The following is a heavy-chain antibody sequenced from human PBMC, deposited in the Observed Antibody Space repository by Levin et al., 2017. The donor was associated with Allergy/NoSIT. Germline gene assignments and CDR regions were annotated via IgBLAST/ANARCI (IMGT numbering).Heavy chain of an antibody. CDR1: GFTFSSYG. D-gene: IGHD1-7*01. V-gene: IGHV3-30*18. J-gene: IGHJ3*02. CDR2: ISYDGSNK. Sequence: PGGSLRLSCAASGFTFSSYGMHWVRQAPGKGLEWVAVISYDGSNKYYADSVKGRFTISRDNSKNTLYLQMNSLRAEDTAVYYCAKAKMASRWNYADDAFDIWGQGTMVTVSS. CDR3: AKAKMASRWNYADDAFDI.